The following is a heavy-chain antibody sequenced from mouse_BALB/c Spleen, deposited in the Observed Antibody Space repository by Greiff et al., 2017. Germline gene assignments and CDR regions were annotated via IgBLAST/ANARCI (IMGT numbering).Heavy chain of an antibody. CDR3: GRGGGGYYAMDY. V-gene: IGHV1S56*01. D-gene: IGHD6-1*01. J-gene: IGHJ4*01. CDR1: GYTFTSYY. Sequence: QVQLQQSGPELVKPGASVKMSCKASGYTFTSYYIHWVKQRPGQGLEWIGWIYPGDGSTKYNEKFKGKTTLTADKSSSTAYMLLSSLTSEDSAIFFWGRGGGGYYAMDYWGQGTSVTVSS. CDR2: IYPGDGST.